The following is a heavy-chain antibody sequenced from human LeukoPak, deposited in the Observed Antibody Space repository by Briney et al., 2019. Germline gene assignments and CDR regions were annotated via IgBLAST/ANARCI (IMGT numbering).Heavy chain of an antibody. J-gene: IGHJ4*02. Sequence: GGSLRLSCAASGFTLSSYAMHWVRQAPGKGLEWVAVISYDGSNKYYADSVKGRFTISRDNSKNTLYLQMNSLRAEDTAVYYCARGRSRDYGLGYWGQGTLVTASS. CDR3: ARGRSRDYGLGY. CDR1: GFTLSSYA. V-gene: IGHV3-30-3*01. D-gene: IGHD4-17*01. CDR2: ISYDGSNK.